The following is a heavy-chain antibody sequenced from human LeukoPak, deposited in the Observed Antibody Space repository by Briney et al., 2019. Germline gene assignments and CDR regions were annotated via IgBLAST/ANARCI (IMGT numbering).Heavy chain of an antibody. J-gene: IGHJ6*02. V-gene: IGHV3-7*03. CDR3: ASSTYNYDYALDV. Sequence: GGSLRLSCAASGFTFSSYWMSWVRQAPGKGLEWVANIKQDGSEKYYVDSVKGRFTISRDNAKNSLYLQMNSLRAEDTAVYYCASSTYNYDYALDVWGQGTTVTVSS. CDR1: GFTFSSYW. D-gene: IGHD5-24*01. CDR2: IKQDGSEK.